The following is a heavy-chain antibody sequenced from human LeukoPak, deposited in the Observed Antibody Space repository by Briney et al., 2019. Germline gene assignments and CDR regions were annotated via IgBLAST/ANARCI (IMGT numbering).Heavy chain of an antibody. V-gene: IGHV1-2*02. J-gene: IGHJ4*02. CDR1: GYTFTDYY. Sequence: APVKVSCKASGYTFTDYYMNWVRQAPGQGLEWMGWINTNSGGTNYAQKFQGRVTMTSDTSITTAYMELSSLRSDDTAMYYCARALGSDYWGQGTLVT. CDR2: INTNSGGT. D-gene: IGHD1-26*01. CDR3: ARALGSDY.